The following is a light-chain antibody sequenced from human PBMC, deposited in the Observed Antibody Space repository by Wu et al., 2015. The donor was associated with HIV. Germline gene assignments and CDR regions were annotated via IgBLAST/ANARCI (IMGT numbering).Light chain of an antibody. V-gene: IGKV3-20*01. CDR1: QSLSAKF. Sequence: EIVLTQSPGTLSLSPGERATLSCRASQSLSAKFLAWYQQKPGQAPRLLIYDASSRATGTPDRFSGSGSGTDFTLTISRLEPEDFAVYYCQQYDIAPRSFGQGSKLELK. CDR3: QQYDIAPRS. CDR2: DAS. J-gene: IGKJ2*03.